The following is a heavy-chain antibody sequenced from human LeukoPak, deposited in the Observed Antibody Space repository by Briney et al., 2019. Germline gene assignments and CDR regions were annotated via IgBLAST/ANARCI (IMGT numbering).Heavy chain of an antibody. V-gene: IGHV3-74*01. J-gene: IGHJ6*02. CDR1: GFTFSSYW. CDR3: ARDSYYYDDRGSHYHGIDV. Sequence: GGSLKHYCRASGFTFSSYWMHWVRQAPGKGLVWVSRIKSDGSRTDYADSVKGRFIISRDNAKITLYLQMSSLRVEDTAVYYCARDSYYYDDRGSHYHGIDVWVHGTTVTVSS. CDR2: IKSDGSRT. D-gene: IGHD3-22*01.